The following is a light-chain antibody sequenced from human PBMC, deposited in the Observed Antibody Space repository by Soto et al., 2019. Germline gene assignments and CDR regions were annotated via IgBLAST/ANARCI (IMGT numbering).Light chain of an antibody. CDR1: SSNIGAGYD. CDR2: QNN. J-gene: IGLJ2*01. CDR3: QSYDSSLSAVV. Sequence: QSVLTQPPSVSEAPGQRVSISCTGSSSNIGAGYDVHWYEHLPGTAPKLLIYQNNNRPSGVPDRFSGSKSGTSASLAITGHQAEGEADYYCQSYDSSLSAVVFGGGTKLTVL. V-gene: IGLV1-40*01.